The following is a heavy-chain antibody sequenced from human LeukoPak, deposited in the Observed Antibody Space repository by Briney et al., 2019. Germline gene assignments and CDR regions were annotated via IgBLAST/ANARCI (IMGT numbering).Heavy chain of an antibody. CDR1: GFTFSSYG. Sequence: GGSLRLSCAASGFTFSSYGMHWVRQAPGKGLEWVAVIWYDGSRKYYAHSVEGRFTISRDNSKNTLYLQMDSLRAEDTAVYYCARDRAWNYFDYWGQGTLVTVSS. CDR2: IWYDGSRK. V-gene: IGHV3-33*01. D-gene: IGHD3-3*01. CDR3: ARDRAWNYFDY. J-gene: IGHJ4*02.